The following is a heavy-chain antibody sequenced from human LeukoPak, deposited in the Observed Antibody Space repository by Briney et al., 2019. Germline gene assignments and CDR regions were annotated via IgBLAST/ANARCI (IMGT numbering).Heavy chain of an antibody. CDR2: IYYSGST. J-gene: IGHJ5*02. Sequence: PSETLSLTCTVSGGSISSYYWSWIRQPSGKGLEWIGYIYYSGSTNYSPSLKSRVTISVDTSKNQFSLKLSSVTAADTAVYYCARAGPAAPGTFDPWGQGTLVTVSS. V-gene: IGHV4-59*01. CDR1: GGSISSYY. D-gene: IGHD2-2*01. CDR3: ARAGPAAPGTFDP.